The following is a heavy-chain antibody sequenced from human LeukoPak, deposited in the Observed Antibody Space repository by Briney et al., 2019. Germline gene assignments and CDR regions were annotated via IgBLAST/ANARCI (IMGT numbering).Heavy chain of an antibody. D-gene: IGHD3-22*01. Sequence: PSETLSLTCTVSGGSISSGSYYWSWIRQPAGKGLGWIGRIYTSGSTNYNPSLKSRVTISVDTSKNQFSLKLSSVTAADTAVYYCARGDRGYSYGPHYDSSGYYRCYFDYWGQGTLVTVSS. CDR1: GGSISSGSYY. V-gene: IGHV4-61*02. CDR2: IYTSGST. CDR3: ARGDRGYSYGPHYDSSGYYRCYFDY. J-gene: IGHJ4*02.